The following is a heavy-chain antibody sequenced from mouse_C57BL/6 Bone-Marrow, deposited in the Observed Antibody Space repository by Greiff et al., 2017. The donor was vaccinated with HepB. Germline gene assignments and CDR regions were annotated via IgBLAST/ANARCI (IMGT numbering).Heavy chain of an antibody. Sequence: EVKLMESGGGLVQPGGSMKLSCVASGFTFSNYWMNWVRQSPEKGLEWVAQIRLKSDNYATHYAESVKGRFTISRDDSKSSVYLQMNNLRAEDTGIYYCTVEFITTPWFAYWGQGTLVTVSA. D-gene: IGHD1-1*01. CDR3: TVEFITTPWFAY. J-gene: IGHJ3*01. CDR1: GFTFSNYW. V-gene: IGHV6-3*01. CDR2: IRLKSDNYAT.